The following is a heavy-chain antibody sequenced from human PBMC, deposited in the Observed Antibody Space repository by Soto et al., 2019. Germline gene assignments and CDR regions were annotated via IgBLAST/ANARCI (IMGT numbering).Heavy chain of an antibody. V-gene: IGHV4-39*01. CDR1: GGSISSSSYY. Sequence: QLQLQESGPGLVKPSETLSLTCTVSGGSISSSSYYWGWIRQPPGKGLEWIGSIYYSGSTYYNPSLKSRVTISVDTSKNQFSLKLSSVTAADTAVYYCARMDVRITYFDYWGQGTLVTVSS. CDR3: ARMDVRITYFDY. J-gene: IGHJ4*02. D-gene: IGHD3-10*02. CDR2: IYYSGST.